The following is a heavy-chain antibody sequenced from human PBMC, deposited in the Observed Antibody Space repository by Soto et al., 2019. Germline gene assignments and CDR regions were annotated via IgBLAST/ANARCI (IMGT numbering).Heavy chain of an antibody. CDR2: IVPIFGTT. CDR1: GGTFSNYA. J-gene: IGHJ6*02. CDR3: ARVEAVAGLYNYHGLDV. D-gene: IGHD6-19*01. V-gene: IGHV1-69*12. Sequence: QVQLVQSGAEVKKPGSSVKVSCKVSGGTFSNYAIDWVRLAPGHGLEWMGGIVPIFGTTYYTQKFQGRATIIADDSTTTAYLEMSSLRSEDTAIYYCARVEAVAGLYNYHGLDVWSQGTAVTVSS.